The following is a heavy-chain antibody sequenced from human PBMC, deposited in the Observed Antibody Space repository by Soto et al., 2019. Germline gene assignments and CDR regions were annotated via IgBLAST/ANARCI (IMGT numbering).Heavy chain of an antibody. V-gene: IGHV4-59*01. D-gene: IGHD5-18*01. CDR1: GGSISSNY. J-gene: IGHJ4*02. CDR3: ARDRGYSYVDY. Sequence: PSETLSLTCTVSGGSISSNYWSWIRQPPGKGLEWIGYIYYSGRTNYNFSLKSRVTISVDTSKNQFSLKLSSVTAADTAVYYCARDRGYSYVDYWGQGTLVTVSS. CDR2: IYYSGRT.